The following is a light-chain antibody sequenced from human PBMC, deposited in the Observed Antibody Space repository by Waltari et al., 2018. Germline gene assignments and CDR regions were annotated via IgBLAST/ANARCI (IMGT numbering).Light chain of an antibody. CDR3: ASWDDRLKGYF. CDR2: SNK. Sequence: QSVLTQPPSVSGAPGQRVTISCSGSSSNLGSNPANWYQQLPGTAPKLLIRSNKERPSGVPGRFSGSRSGTTASLAIRGLQSEDEAHYFCASWDDRLKGYFFGIGTKVTVL. J-gene: IGLJ1*01. CDR1: SSNLGSNP. V-gene: IGLV1-44*01.